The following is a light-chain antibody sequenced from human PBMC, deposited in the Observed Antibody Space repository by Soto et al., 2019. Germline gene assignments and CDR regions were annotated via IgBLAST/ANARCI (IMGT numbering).Light chain of an antibody. CDR3: SSYTSSSTLPNV. Sequence: QSVLTQPASVSGSPGQSITLSSPGTSSDVGGYNYVSWYQQHPGKAPKLMIYDVSNRPSGVSNRFSGSKSGNTASLTISGLQAEDEADYYCSSYTSSSTLPNVFGTGTKVTVL. J-gene: IGLJ1*01. CDR2: DVS. V-gene: IGLV2-14*01. CDR1: SSDVGGYNY.